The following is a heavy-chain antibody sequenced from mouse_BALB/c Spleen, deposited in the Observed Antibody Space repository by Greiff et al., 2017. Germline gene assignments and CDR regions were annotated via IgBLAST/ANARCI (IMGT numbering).Heavy chain of an antibody. CDR3: AREKGYYAFAY. D-gene: IGHD2-3*01. J-gene: IGHJ3*01. CDR1: GYSFTGYY. Sequence: LVKTGASVKISCKASGYSFTGYYMHWVKQSHGKSLEWIGYISCYKGATSYNQKFKGKATFTVDTSSSTAYMQFNSLTSEDSAVYYCAREKGYYAFAYWGQGTLVTVSA. V-gene: IGHV1S34*01. CDR2: ISCYKGAT.